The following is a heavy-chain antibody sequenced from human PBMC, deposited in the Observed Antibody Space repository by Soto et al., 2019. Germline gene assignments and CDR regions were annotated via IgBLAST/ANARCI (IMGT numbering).Heavy chain of an antibody. Sequence: LALTFAVYGXSFSGYYWSWIRQPPGKGLEWIGEINHSGSTNYNPSLKSRVTISVDTSKNQFSLKLSSVTAADTAVYYCARERNYDFWSGYFGTRVYYYYGMDVWGQGTTVTVSS. D-gene: IGHD3-3*01. CDR3: ARERNYDFWSGYFGTRVYYYYGMDV. V-gene: IGHV4-34*01. CDR1: GXSFSGYY. CDR2: INHSGST. J-gene: IGHJ6*02.